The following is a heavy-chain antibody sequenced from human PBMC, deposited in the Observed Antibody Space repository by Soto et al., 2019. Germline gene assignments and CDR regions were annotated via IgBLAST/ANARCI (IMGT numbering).Heavy chain of an antibody. CDR3: AKDAVNVVVTAPSAYYYYGMDV. CDR1: GFTFSSYG. Sequence: GGSLRLSCAASGFTFSSYGMHWVRQAPGKGLEWVAVISYDGSNKYYADSVKGRFTISRDNSKNTLYLQMNSLRAEDTAVYYCAKDAVNVVVTAPSAYYYYGMDVWGQGTTVTVSS. V-gene: IGHV3-30*18. CDR2: ISYDGSNK. D-gene: IGHD2-21*02. J-gene: IGHJ6*02.